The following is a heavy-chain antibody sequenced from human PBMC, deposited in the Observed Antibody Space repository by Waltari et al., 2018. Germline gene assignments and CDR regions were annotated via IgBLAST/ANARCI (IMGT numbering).Heavy chain of an antibody. CDR3: ARVSPYYYDSSGYYYYFDY. Sequence: QVQLQESGPGLVKPSQTLSLTCTVSGGSISSGSYYWSWIRQPAGKGLEWIGRIYTSGSTNYNPSLQGRVTISVDTSKNQFSLKRSSVTAADTAVYYCARVSPYYYDSSGYYYYFDYWGQGTLVTVSS. J-gene: IGHJ4*02. D-gene: IGHD3-22*01. CDR2: IYTSGST. CDR1: GGSISSGSYY. V-gene: IGHV4-61*02.